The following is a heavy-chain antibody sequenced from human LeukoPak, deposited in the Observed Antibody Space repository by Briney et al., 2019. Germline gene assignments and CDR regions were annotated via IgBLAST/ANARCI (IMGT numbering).Heavy chain of an antibody. CDR1: GGSISSYY. Sequence: KPSETLSLTCTVSGGSISSYYWSWLRQPPGKGLEWIGYIYYSGSTNYNPSLKSRVTISVDTSKNQFSLKLSSVTAADTAVYYCARVSSPTVTTGDYYYYMDVWGKGTTVTVSS. CDR2: IYYSGST. D-gene: IGHD4-11*01. J-gene: IGHJ6*03. CDR3: ARVSSPTVTTGDYYYYMDV. V-gene: IGHV4-59*01.